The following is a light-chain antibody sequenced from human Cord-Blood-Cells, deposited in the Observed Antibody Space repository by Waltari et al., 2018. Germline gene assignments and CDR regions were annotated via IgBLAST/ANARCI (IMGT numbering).Light chain of an antibody. V-gene: IGKV3-20*01. Sequence: EIVLTQSPGTLSLSPGEIATLSCRASQSVSSSYLAWYQQKPGQAPRLLIYGASSRATGIPDRFSGSGAGTDFTITISRLEPEDFAVYYCQQYGSSITFGQGTRLEIK. CDR1: QSVSSSY. J-gene: IGKJ5*01. CDR3: QQYGSSIT. CDR2: GAS.